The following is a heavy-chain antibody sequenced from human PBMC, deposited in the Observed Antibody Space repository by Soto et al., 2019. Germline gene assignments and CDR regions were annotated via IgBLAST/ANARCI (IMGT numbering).Heavy chain of an antibody. D-gene: IGHD6-19*01. J-gene: IGHJ6*02. CDR1: GNSFTNYW. CDR2: ISLGDSHT. V-gene: IGHV5-51*01. Sequence: GESLKISCKVSGNSFTNYWIAWVRQKPGKGLEWMGIISLGDSHTTYSPSFQGQVTISADKSISTAYLQWSSLKASDTAMYYCARQSVSGKLGNHYYYYGMDVWGHGTTVTVSS. CDR3: ARQSVSGKLGNHYYYYGMDV.